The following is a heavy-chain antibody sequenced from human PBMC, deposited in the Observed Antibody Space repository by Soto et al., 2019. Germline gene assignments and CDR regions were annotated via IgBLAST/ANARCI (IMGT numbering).Heavy chain of an antibody. CDR2: INHRRST. Sequence: PSETLSPTCAVYGGSFSSYYWSWIRQPPGKGLEWIGEINHRRSTNYNPSLKSRVTISVDTSKNQFSLELISVTAADTAVYYCARRVLGGSSGLDYWGHGTLVTVSS. CDR1: GGSFSSYY. D-gene: IGHD6-19*01. CDR3: ARRVLGGSSGLDY. J-gene: IGHJ4*01. V-gene: IGHV4-34*01.